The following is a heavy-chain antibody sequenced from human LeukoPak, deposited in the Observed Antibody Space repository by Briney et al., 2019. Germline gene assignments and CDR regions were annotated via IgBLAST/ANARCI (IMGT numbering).Heavy chain of an antibody. J-gene: IGHJ2*01. V-gene: IGHV4-4*07. CDR3: ARDYNRYYYDSSGYNPFDL. CDR1: GGSISSYY. D-gene: IGHD3-22*01. Sequence: SETLSLTCTVSGGSISSYYWSWIRQPAGKGLEWIGRIYTSGSTNYNPSLKSRVTMSVDTSKNQSSLKLSSVTAADTAVYYCARDYNRYYYDSSGYNPFDLWGRGTLVTVSS. CDR2: IYTSGST.